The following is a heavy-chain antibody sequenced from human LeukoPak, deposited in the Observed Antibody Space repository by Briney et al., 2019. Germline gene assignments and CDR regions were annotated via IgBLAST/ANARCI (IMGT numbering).Heavy chain of an antibody. CDR2: ISYDGSNK. D-gene: IGHD5-12*01. Sequence: GGSLRLSCATSGFTFSNFAIHWVRQAPGKGLEWVAAISYDGSNKYFADSVKGRFTISRDTSGNTLYLQMNSLRAEDTAVYYCARESGYSGYDFPFDYWGQGTLVTVSS. CDR3: ARESGYSGYDFPFDY. J-gene: IGHJ4*02. CDR1: GFTFSNFA. V-gene: IGHV3-30*04.